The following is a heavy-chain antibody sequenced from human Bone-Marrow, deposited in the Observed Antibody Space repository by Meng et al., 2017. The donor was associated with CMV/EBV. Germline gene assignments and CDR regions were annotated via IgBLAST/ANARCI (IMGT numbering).Heavy chain of an antibody. V-gene: IGHV3-53*01. CDR2: IYSGGYT. J-gene: IGHJ5*02. Sequence: GESLKISCAASGFTFRTYWMSWVRQAPGKGLEWVSVIYSGGYTYYADSVKGRFTISRDNSKNTLYLQMNSLRAEDTAVYYCARDQYYDFWSGPQGFDPWGQGTRVTVSS. CDR3: ARDQYYDFWSGPQGFDP. CDR1: GFTFRTYW. D-gene: IGHD3-3*01.